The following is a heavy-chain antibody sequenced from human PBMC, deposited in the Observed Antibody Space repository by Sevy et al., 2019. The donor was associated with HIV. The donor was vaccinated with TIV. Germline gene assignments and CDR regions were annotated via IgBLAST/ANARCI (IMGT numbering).Heavy chain of an antibody. J-gene: IGHJ4*02. CDR2: IIPVLGTE. CDR3: ARGGGNGWYYFDY. CDR1: GGTFSSYG. D-gene: IGHD6-19*01. V-gene: IGHV1-69*13. Sequence: ASVKVSCKASGGTFSSYGISWVRQAPGQGLEWMGGIIPVLGTENYAQKFQGRVTITADESTMTAYMELSSLRYEDTAVYYCARGGGNGWYYFDYWGQETLVTVSS.